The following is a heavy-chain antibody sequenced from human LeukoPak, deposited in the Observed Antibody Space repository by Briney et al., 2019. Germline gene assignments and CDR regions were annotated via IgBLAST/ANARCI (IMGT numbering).Heavy chain of an antibody. CDR3: ARDGGSYYLVD. CDR1: GGSFSGYY. Sequence: SETLSLTCAVYGGSFSGYYWSWIRQPPGRGLEWIGEINHSGSTNYNPSLKSRVTISVDTSKNQFSLKLSSVTAADTAVYYCARDGGSYYLVDWGQGTLVTVSS. CDR2: INHSGST. D-gene: IGHD1-26*01. V-gene: IGHV4-34*01. J-gene: IGHJ4*02.